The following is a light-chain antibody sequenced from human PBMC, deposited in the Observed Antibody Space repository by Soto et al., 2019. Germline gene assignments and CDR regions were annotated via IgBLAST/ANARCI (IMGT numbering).Light chain of an antibody. CDR3: QQRYNWPPIT. J-gene: IGKJ5*01. Sequence: EIVLTQSPATLSLSPGERATLSCRASQSVSSNLAWYQQKPGQAPRLLIYDASNRATGVPARFSGSGSGTDFTLTFSSLEPEDFAVYYCQQRYNWPPITFGQGTRLEIK. V-gene: IGKV3-11*01. CDR2: DAS. CDR1: QSVSSN.